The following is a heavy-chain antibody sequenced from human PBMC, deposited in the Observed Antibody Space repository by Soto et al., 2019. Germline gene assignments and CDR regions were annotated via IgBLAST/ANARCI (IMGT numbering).Heavy chain of an antibody. J-gene: IGHJ5*02. CDR1: GFSLSTSGVG. CDR3: ANSEAAAGPSSTDWFDP. V-gene: IGHV2-5*02. D-gene: IGHD6-13*01. CDR2: IYWDDDK. Sequence: QITLKESGPTLVKPTQTLTLTCTFSGFSLSTSGVGVGWIRQPPGKALEWLALIYWDDDKRYSPSLKSRLTITKDSSKNQVVLTMTNMDPVDTATYYCANSEAAAGPSSTDWFDPWGQGTLVTVSS.